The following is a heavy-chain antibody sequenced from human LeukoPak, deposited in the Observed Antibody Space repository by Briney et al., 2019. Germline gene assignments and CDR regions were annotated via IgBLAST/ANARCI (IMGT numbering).Heavy chain of an antibody. Sequence: TSVKVSCKASGFTFSSSAVQWVRQARGQRLEWIGWIVVGSGNTNYAQKFQERVTISRDMSTSTAHMELSSLRSDDTAVYYCAAATGATAGSYAFDIWGQGTMVTVSS. V-gene: IGHV1-58*01. J-gene: IGHJ3*02. CDR3: AAATGATAGSYAFDI. CDR1: GFTFSSSA. D-gene: IGHD1-26*01. CDR2: IVVGSGNT.